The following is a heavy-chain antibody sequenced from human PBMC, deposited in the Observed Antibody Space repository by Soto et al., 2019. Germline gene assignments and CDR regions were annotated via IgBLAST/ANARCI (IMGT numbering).Heavy chain of an antibody. V-gene: IGHV3-53*02. CDR3: ARDGGLAEDGMDV. Sequence: EVRLVETGGDLIQPGGSLRLSCAASGFIVSGNYMSWVRPPPGKRLEWVSVIYSGGSTYYADSVKGRFTITKDNSKNTLYLQMNCLRADDTAVYYCARDGGLAEDGMDVWGQGTTVTVSS. CDR1: GFIVSGNY. CDR2: IYSGGST. J-gene: IGHJ6*02. D-gene: IGHD3-10*01.